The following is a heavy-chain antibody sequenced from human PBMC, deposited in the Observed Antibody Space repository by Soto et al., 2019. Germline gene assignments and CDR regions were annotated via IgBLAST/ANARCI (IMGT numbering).Heavy chain of an antibody. CDR2: ISSSSSYI. Sequence: GGSLRLSCAASGFTFSSYSMNWVRQAPGKGLEWVSSISSSSSYIYYADSVKGRFTISRDNAKNSLYLQMNSLRAEDTAVYYCAKDVSSATVTTRPFDPWGQGTLVTVSS. CDR1: GFTFSSYS. D-gene: IGHD4-17*01. V-gene: IGHV3-21*01. J-gene: IGHJ5*02. CDR3: AKDVSSATVTTRPFDP.